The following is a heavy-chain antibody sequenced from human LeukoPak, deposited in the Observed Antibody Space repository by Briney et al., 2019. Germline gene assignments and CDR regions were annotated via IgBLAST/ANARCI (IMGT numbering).Heavy chain of an antibody. CDR3: AKDYSDSGGDSSGYYPY. V-gene: IGHV3-48*01. J-gene: IGHJ4*02. D-gene: IGHD3-22*01. CDR1: GFTFSSYS. CDR2: ISSSSSTI. Sequence: GGSLRLSCAASGFTFSSYSMNWVRQAPGKGLEWVSYISSSSSTIYYADSVKGRFTISRDNAKNSLYLQMNSLRAEDTAVYYCAKDYSDSGGDSSGYYPYWGQGTLVTVSS.